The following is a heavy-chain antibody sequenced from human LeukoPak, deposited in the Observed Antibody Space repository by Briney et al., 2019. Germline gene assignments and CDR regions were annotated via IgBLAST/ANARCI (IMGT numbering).Heavy chain of an antibody. V-gene: IGHV3-33*08. CDR1: GFTFSTYG. CDR2: IYYDGSNI. J-gene: IGHJ4*02. D-gene: IGHD1-1*01. Sequence: GRSLRLSCAASGFTFSTYGMHWVRQAPGKGLEWVAFIYYDGSNIYYADYVKGRFTISRDISKNTLYLQMDSLRAEDTAIYYCARDWKTNSFDYWGQGTLVTVSS. CDR3: ARDWKTNSFDY.